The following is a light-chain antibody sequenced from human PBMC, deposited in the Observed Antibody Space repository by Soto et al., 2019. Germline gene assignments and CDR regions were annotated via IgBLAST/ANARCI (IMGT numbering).Light chain of an antibody. J-gene: IGLJ1*01. Sequence: QSALTQAASVSESPGQSISSSCGGTSTDVGSHNYVSWYQQHPGKAPKLIIFEVNNRPSGVSHRFSGSKSGNTASLTISGLQAEDEADYYCCLYVSSDTYVFATGTQLTVL. V-gene: IGLV2-14*01. CDR1: STDVGSHNY. CDR2: EVN. CDR3: CLYVSSDTYV.